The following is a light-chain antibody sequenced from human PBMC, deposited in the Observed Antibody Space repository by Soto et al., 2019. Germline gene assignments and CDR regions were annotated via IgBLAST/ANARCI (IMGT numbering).Light chain of an antibody. Sequence: EFVLTQSPGTLSLSTGERATLSCRANQNIISNLAWYQQKPGQAPRLLIYGASTRATGVPARFSGSGSGTEFTLTISSLQSEDFEVYYCQQYNNWPITFGQGTRLEIK. CDR1: QNIISN. CDR2: GAS. CDR3: QQYNNWPIT. J-gene: IGKJ5*01. V-gene: IGKV3-15*01.